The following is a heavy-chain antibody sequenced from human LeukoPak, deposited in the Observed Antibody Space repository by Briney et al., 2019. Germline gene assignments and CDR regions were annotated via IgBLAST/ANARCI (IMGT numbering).Heavy chain of an antibody. J-gene: IGHJ6*02. V-gene: IGHV1-18*01. CDR2: ISAYNGNT. Sequence: ASVKVSCKASGYTFTSYGISWVRQAPGQGLEWMGWISAYNGNTKYSQKFQGRVTITRDTSASTAYMELSSLRSEDTAVYYCVLSGGDCFMHYYYYGMDVWGQGTTVTVSS. D-gene: IGHD2-21*02. CDR3: VLSGGDCFMHYYYYGMDV. CDR1: GYTFTSYG.